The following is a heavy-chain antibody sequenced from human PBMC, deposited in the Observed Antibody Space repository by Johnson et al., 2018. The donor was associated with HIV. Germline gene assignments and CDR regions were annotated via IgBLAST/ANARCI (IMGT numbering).Heavy chain of an antibody. CDR1: GFTFSNYD. V-gene: IGHV3-13*01. D-gene: IGHD2-15*01. CDR3: TTADIVGTFDI. J-gene: IGHJ3*02. Sequence: VQLVESGGGLIQPGGSLRLSCAASGFTFSNYDMYWVRQATGKGLEWVSGIGTAGDTYYADSLKGRFTISRDNARNSMYLQMSSLKTEDTAVYYCTTADIVGTFDIWGQGTMVTVS. CDR2: IGTAGDT.